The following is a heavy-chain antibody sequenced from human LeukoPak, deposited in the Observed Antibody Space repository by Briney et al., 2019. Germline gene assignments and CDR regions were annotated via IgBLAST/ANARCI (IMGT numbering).Heavy chain of an antibody. CDR3: ARLSKGRYFDYIFDD. Sequence: SETLSLTCTVSGGSVSSYEYYWGWIRQPPGKGLEWIVNTYYSGSTYYNPSLKSRLTMSVDTSKNQFSLKMSSVTAADTAVYYCARLSKGRYFDYIFDDWGQGALVTVSS. V-gene: IGHV4-39*01. CDR2: TYYSGST. CDR1: GGSVSSYEYY. D-gene: IGHD3-9*01. J-gene: IGHJ4*02.